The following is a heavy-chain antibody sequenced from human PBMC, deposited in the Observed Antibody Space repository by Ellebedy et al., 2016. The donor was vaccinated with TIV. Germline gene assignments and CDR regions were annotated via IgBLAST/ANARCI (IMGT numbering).Heavy chain of an antibody. Sequence: GESLKISXAASGFTFSSYGMHWVRQAPGKGLEWVAVIWYDGSNKYYADSVKGRFTISRDNSKNTLYLQMNSLRAEDTAVYYCARVSSPYYYYYGMDVWGQGTTVTVSS. CDR2: IWYDGSNK. V-gene: IGHV3-33*01. CDR1: GFTFSSYG. D-gene: IGHD2-2*01. CDR3: ARVSSPYYYYYGMDV. J-gene: IGHJ6*02.